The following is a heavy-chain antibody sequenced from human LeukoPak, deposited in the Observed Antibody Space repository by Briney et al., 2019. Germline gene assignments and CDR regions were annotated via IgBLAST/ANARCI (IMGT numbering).Heavy chain of an antibody. CDR2: INTNTGNP. Sequence: GASVKVSCKASGYTFTSYAMNWVRQAPGQGLEWMGWINTNTGNPTHAQGFTGRFVFSLDTSVSTAYLQISSLKAEDTAVYYCARGSELRFLEWQNYYYMDVWGKGTTVTVSS. V-gene: IGHV7-4-1*02. CDR3: ARGSELRFLEWQNYYYMDV. CDR1: GYTFTSYA. J-gene: IGHJ6*03. D-gene: IGHD3-3*01.